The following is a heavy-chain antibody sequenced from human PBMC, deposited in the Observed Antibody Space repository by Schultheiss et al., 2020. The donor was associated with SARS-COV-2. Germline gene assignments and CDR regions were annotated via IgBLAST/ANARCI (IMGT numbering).Heavy chain of an antibody. CDR1: GYTFTDYY. CDR2: INPNSRDT. Sequence: ASVKVSCEASGYTFTDYYIHWVRQAPGQGLEWMGRINPNSRDTNYLQRFQGRVTMTGDTSLSTAYMELSRLTLDDTALYYCAREIGVVPAAIGFDPWGQGTLVTVSS. V-gene: IGHV1-2*06. CDR3: AREIGVVPAAIGFDP. J-gene: IGHJ5*02. D-gene: IGHD2-2*01.